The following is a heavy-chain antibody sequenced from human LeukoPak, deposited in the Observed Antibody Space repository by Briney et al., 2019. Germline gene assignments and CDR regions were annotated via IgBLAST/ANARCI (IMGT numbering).Heavy chain of an antibody. D-gene: IGHD3-3*01. V-gene: IGHV1-8*01. J-gene: IGHJ4*02. CDR2: MNPNSGNT. CDR1: GYTFTSYD. Sequence: ASVKVSCKASGYTFTSYDINWVRQATGQGLEWMGWMNPNSGNTGYEQKFQGRVTMTRNTSISTAYMELSSLRSEDTAVYYCARAKPPYYDFWSGYYIGDYWGQGTLVTVSS. CDR3: ARAKPPYYDFWSGYYIGDY.